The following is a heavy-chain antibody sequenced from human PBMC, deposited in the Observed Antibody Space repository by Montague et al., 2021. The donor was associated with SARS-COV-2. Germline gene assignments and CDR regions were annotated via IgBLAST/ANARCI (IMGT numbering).Heavy chain of an antibody. V-gene: IGHV4-59*02. J-gene: IGHJ5*02. CDR1: GGSVSSYY. CDR3: ARAGGFYDYWSGYSSSAGLFDP. D-gene: IGHD3-3*01. CDR2: FYYSGST. Sequence: SETLSLTCTVSGGSVSSYYWSWIRQSPGKGLQWLGYFYYSGSTDYNPSLKSRVTMSVDTSKNQLSLRLNSVTTADTAVYFCARAGGFYDYWSGYSSSAGLFDPWGQGILVTVSS.